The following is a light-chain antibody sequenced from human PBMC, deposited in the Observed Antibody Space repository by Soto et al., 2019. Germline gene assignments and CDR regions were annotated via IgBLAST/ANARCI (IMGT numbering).Light chain of an antibody. CDR3: ATWDRSLRVGV. J-gene: IGLJ2*01. Sequence: QSVLTQPPSVSAAPVQKVTISCSGSSSNIGNNYVFWYQQLPGTAPKLLIYDNDKRPSGIPDRFSGSKSGTSATLGITGLQTGDEADYYCATWDRSLRVGVFGGGTKVTVL. V-gene: IGLV1-51*01. CDR1: SSNIGNNY. CDR2: DND.